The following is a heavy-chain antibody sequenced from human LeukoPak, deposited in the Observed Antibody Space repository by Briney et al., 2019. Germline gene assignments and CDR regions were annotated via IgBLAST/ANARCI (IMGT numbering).Heavy chain of an antibody. CDR1: GFTFSDSY. V-gene: IGHV3-11*01. J-gene: IGHJ4*02. CDR3: KTFDY. Sequence: GGSLRLSCAVSGFTFSDSYMSWIRQAPGKGLEWVSYISSGGSITYYADSVKGRFTISRDNAKNSLYLQMNGLRAEDTAVYYCKTFDYWGQGTLVTVSS. CDR2: ISSGGSIT.